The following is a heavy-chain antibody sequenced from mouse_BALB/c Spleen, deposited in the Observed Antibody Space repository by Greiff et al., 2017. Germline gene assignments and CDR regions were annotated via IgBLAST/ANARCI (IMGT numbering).Heavy chain of an antibody. CDR1: GYSFTSYW. Sequence: QVQLQQSGPQLVRPGASVKISCKASGYSFTSYWMHWVKQRPGQGLEWIGMIDHSDCETRLNQKFKDKATLTVDKSSSTAYMQLSSPTSEYSAVYDCARGPYYYGRRRYAMEDWGQGTSVTGSS. CDR2: IDHSDCET. V-gene: IGHV1-52*01. CDR3: ARGPYYYGRRRYAMED. J-gene: IGHJ4*01. D-gene: IGHD1-1*01.